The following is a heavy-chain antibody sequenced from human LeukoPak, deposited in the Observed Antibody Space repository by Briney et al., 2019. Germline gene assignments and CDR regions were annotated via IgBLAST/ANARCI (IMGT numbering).Heavy chain of an antibody. CDR3: ARVDGSQKTMDY. J-gene: IGHJ4*02. V-gene: IGHV1-69*06. Sequence: GSSEKVSCKASGGTFSSYAISWVRQAPGQGLEWMGGIIPIFGTANYAQKFQGRVTITADKSTSTAYMELSSLRSEDTAVYYCARVDGSQKTMDYWGQGTLVTVSS. D-gene: IGHD3-10*01. CDR1: GGTFSSYA. CDR2: IIPIFGTA.